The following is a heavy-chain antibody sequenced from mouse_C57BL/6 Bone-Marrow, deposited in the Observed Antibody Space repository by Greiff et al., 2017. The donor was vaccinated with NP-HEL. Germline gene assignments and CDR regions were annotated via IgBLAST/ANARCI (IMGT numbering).Heavy chain of an antibody. CDR3: TTTHWVYVDY. CDR1: GFNIKDDY. V-gene: IGHV14-4*01. Sequence: VQLQQSGAELVRPGASVKLSCTASGFNIKDDYMHWVKQRPEQGLEWIGWIDPENGDTEYASKFQGKATITADTSSNTAYLQLSSLTSEDTAVYYCTTTHWVYVDYWGQGTTLTVSS. J-gene: IGHJ2*01. CDR2: IDPENGDT. D-gene: IGHD4-1*01.